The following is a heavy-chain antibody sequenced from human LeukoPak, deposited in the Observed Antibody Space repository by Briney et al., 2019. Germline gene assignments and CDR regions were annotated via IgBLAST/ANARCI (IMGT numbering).Heavy chain of an antibody. D-gene: IGHD3-22*01. J-gene: IGHJ4*02. V-gene: IGHV4-4*02. CDR2: IYHSGST. Sequence: PSGTLSLTCAVSGGSISSSNWWSWVRQPPGKGLEWIGEIYHSGSTNYNPSLKSRVTISVDTSKNQFSLKLSSVTAADTAVYYCASSGEVSGYYYQPFSPFDYWGQGTLVTVSS. CDR3: ASSGEVSGYYYQPFSPFDY. CDR1: GGSISSSNW.